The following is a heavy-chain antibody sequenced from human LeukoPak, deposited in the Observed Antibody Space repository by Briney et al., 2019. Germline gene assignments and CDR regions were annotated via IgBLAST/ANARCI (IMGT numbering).Heavy chain of an antibody. V-gene: IGHV3-53*05. J-gene: IGHJ6*03. CDR1: GFTVSSNY. Sequence: PGGSLRLSCAASGFTVSSNYMSWVRQAPGKGLEWVSIIYSGGSTYCADSVKGRFTISRDNSKNTLYLQMGSLRVEDMAVYYCARSRGLDLHYYYYMDVWGKGTTVTVSS. CDR2: IYSGGST. D-gene: IGHD3-10*01. CDR3: ARSRGLDLHYYYYMDV.